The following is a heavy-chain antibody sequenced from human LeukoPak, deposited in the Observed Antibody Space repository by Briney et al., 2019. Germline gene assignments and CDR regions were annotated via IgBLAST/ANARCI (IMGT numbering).Heavy chain of an antibody. CDR1: GNYW. D-gene: IGHD2-2*01. CDR2: INGDGSWT. J-gene: IGHJ4*02. CDR3: VSFYETY. V-gene: IGHV3-74*01. Sequence: AGGSLRLSCAASGNYWMHWVRQAPGKGLVWVSHINGDGSWTTYADSLKGRFTISKDNAKNTVYLQMNNLRAEDTAVYYCVSFYETYWGRGTLVTVSS.